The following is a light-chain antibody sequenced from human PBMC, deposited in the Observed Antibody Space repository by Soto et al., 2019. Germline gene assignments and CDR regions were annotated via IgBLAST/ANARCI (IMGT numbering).Light chain of an antibody. CDR3: QTWASGTVV. Sequence: QPVLTQSPSASASLGASVKLTCTLSSGHSTYAIAWHQQQPEKGPRYLMKLSSDGSHSKGDGIPDRFSGSSSGAERYLPISSLQSEDEADYYCQTWASGTVVFGGGTKLTVL. J-gene: IGLJ3*02. CDR1: SGHSTYA. V-gene: IGLV4-69*01. CDR2: LSSDGSH.